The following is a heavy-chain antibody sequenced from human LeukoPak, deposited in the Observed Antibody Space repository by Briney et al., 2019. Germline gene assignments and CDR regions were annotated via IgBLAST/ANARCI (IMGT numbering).Heavy chain of an antibody. V-gene: IGHV4-59*11. D-gene: IGHD1-26*01. CDR1: GGSMNSHY. CDR3: ARRGGSYWSYDY. CDR2: IFYSGST. Sequence: SETLSLTCTVSGGSMNSHYWSWIRQPPGKGLEWIGYIFYSGSTNYNPSLKSRVTISVDTSKNQFSLKLSSVTAADTAVYYCARRGGSYWSYDYWSQGTLVTVSS. J-gene: IGHJ4*02.